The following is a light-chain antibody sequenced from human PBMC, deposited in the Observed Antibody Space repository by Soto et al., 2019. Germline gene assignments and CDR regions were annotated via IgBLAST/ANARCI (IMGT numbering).Light chain of an antibody. J-gene: IGKJ1*01. CDR3: QKYGNFWT. V-gene: IGKV3-20*01. CDR1: QSVSSR. Sequence: EIVLTQSPGTLSLSPGERATLSCRASQSVSSRLAWYQQKPCQAPRLLIYGASSRDTGIPDRFSGSGSGTDFSLTIRRLEPDDFAVYYCQKYGNFWTFGQGTKVDI. CDR2: GAS.